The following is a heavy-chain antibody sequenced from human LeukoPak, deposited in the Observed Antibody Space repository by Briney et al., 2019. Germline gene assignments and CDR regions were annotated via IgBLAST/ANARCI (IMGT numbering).Heavy chain of an antibody. Sequence: GASVKVSCKASGYTFTGYYMHWVRQAPGQGLEWMGWINPNSGGTNYAQKFQGRVTMTRDTSISTAYMELSRLRSDDTAVYYCARAAHPLVVVPAATFPYFDYWGQGTLVTVSS. CDR3: ARAAHPLVVVPAATFPYFDY. CDR1: GYTFTGYY. CDR2: INPNSGGT. D-gene: IGHD2-2*01. V-gene: IGHV1-2*02. J-gene: IGHJ4*02.